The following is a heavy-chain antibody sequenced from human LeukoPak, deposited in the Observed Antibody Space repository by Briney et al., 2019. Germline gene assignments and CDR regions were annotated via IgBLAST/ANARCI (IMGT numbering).Heavy chain of an antibody. D-gene: IGHD6-13*01. J-gene: IGHJ6*02. CDR2: IKQDGSEK. CDR3: ARDPPQSSSWFSRYYYYGMDV. Sequence: PGGSLRLSCAASGFTFSSYWMGWVRQAPGKGLGWVAHIKQDGSEKYYVDSVKGRFTISRDNAKNSLYTQMNSLRAEGTAVYYCARDPPQSSSWFSRYYYYGMDVWGQGTPVTVSS. V-gene: IGHV3-7*01. CDR1: GFTFSSYW.